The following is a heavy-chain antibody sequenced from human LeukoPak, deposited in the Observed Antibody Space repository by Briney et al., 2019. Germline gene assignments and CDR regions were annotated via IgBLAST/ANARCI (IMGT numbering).Heavy chain of an antibody. CDR1: GFTFDDYA. V-gene: IGHV3-43D*04. CDR3: AKDSGYSGYVGYYYYMDV. Sequence: GGSLRLSCAASGFTFDDYAMHWVRQAPGKGLEWVSLISWDGGSTYYADSVKGRFTISRDNSKNSLYLQMNSLRAEDTALYYCAKDSGYSGYVGYYYYMDVWGKGTTVTVSS. J-gene: IGHJ6*03. D-gene: IGHD5-12*01. CDR2: ISWDGGST.